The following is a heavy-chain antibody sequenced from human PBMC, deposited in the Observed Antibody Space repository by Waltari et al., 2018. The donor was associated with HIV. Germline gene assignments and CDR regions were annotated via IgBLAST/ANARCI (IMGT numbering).Heavy chain of an antibody. Sequence: EVQLVESGGGGVQPGGSLTLTCEASGFAFPFSCLSWVRQAPGKGLEWVANINQAGTERHYVDSVRGRFTISRDNGKTSVFLQMNSLTVEDTAVYYCATTHGSGDYDNDFDYWGQGTLV. CDR3: ATTHGSGDYDNDFDY. CDR2: INQAGTER. J-gene: IGHJ4*02. D-gene: IGHD3-10*01. CDR1: GFAFPFSC. V-gene: IGHV3-7*01.